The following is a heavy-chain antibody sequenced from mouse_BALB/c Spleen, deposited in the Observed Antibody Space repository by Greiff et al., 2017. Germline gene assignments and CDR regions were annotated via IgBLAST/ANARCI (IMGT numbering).Heavy chain of an antibody. CDR3: ARKGVYYYGSSYEKGAMDY. CDR2: IWSGGST. CDR1: GFSLTSYG. Sequence: VKLVESGPGLVQPSQSLSITCTVSGFSLTSYGVHWVRQSPGKGLEWLGVIWSGGSTDYNAAFISRLSISKDNSKSQVFFKMNSLQANDTAIYYCARKGVYYYGSSYEKGAMDYWGQGTSVTVSS. V-gene: IGHV2-2*02. J-gene: IGHJ4*01. D-gene: IGHD1-1*01.